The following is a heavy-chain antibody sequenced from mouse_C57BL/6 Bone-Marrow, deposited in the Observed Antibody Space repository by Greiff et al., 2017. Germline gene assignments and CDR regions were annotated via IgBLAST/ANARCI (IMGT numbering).Heavy chain of an antibody. D-gene: IGHD2-2*01. CDR2: ISYDGSN. J-gene: IGHJ3*01. CDR3: ATVYYGYDAGVAY. Sequence: DVKLQESGPGLVKPSQSLSLTCSVTGYSITSGYYWNWIRQFPGNKLEWMVYISYDGSNNYNPSLNNRISITRDTSKNQFFLKLNSVTTEDTATYYCATVYYGYDAGVAYWGQGTLVTVSA. V-gene: IGHV3-6*01. CDR1: GYSITSGYY.